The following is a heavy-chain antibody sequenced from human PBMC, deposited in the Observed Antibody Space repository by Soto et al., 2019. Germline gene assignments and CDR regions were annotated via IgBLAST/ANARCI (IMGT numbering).Heavy chain of an antibody. D-gene: IGHD3-10*01. CDR1: GGSISSGDYY. CDR3: ARAPSFYGSGSRTFDY. J-gene: IGHJ4*02. V-gene: IGHV4-30-4*01. CDR2: IYYSGST. Sequence: SETLSLTCTVSGGSISSGDYYWSWIRQPPGKGLEWIGYIYYSGSTYYNPSLKSRVTMSVDTSKNQFSLKLSSVTAADTAVYFCARAPSFYGSGSRTFDYWGQGTLVTVSS.